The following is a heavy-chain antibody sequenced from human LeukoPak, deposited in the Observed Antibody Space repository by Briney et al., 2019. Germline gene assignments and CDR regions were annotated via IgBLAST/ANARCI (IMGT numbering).Heavy chain of an antibody. Sequence: SETLSLTCTVSGGSISSYYWSWIRQPPGKGLEWIGYIYYSGSTNYNPSLKSRVTISVDTSKNQFSLKLSSVTAADTAVYYCARESRSSSWGVDYWGQGTLVTVSS. J-gene: IGHJ4*02. V-gene: IGHV4-59*01. CDR3: ARESRSSSWGVDY. D-gene: IGHD6-13*01. CDR2: IYYSGST. CDR1: GGSISSYY.